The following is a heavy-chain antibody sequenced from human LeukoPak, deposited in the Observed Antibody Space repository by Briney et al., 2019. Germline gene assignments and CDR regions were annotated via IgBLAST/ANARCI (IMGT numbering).Heavy chain of an antibody. Sequence: ASVKVSCKASGYTFTSYGISWVRQAPGQGLEWMGWISAYNGNTNYAQKPQGRITMTTDTSTGIAYMELRSLRSDDTAVYYCARRSVAGTDYYYYGMDVWGQGTTVTVSS. J-gene: IGHJ6*02. CDR1: GYTFTSYG. CDR3: ARRSVAGTDYYYYGMDV. CDR2: ISAYNGNT. D-gene: IGHD6-19*01. V-gene: IGHV1-18*01.